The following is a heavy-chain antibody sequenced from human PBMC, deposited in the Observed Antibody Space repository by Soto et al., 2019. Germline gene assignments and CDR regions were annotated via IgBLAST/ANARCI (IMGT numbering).Heavy chain of an antibody. CDR3: ARGQGWYYYYMDV. CDR1: GGSFSGYY. D-gene: IGHD6-19*01. J-gene: IGHJ6*03. CDR2: INHSGST. V-gene: IGHV4-34*01. Sequence: QVQLQQWGAGLLKPSETLSLTCAVYGGSFSGYYWSWIRQPPGKGLEWIGEINHSGSTNYNPSLKSLVTTSEDSSKTQFSLKLSSVTAADTAVYYSARGQGWYYYYMDVWGKGTTVTVSS.